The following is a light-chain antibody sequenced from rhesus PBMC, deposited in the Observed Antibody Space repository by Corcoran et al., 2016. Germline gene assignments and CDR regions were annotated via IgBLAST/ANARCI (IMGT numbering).Light chain of an antibody. CDR2: DAA. V-gene: IGKV3-17*02. CDR1: QGVRSR. CDR3: QQGSNWSLT. Sequence: EIGMTQSPATLSLSPGESATLSCRVSQGVRSRLAWYQQKPGHGPRLLVYDAARRVPGTPERVSGSGSGTDFTLPNSSLGPEDVAVSFFQQGSNWSLTFGGGTKVEI. J-gene: IGKJ4*01.